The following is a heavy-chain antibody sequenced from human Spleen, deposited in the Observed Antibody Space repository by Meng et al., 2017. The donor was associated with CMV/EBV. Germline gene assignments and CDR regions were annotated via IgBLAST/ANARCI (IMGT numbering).Heavy chain of an antibody. D-gene: IGHD4-11*01. CDR3: ARAYSRLHHYYYYGMDV. J-gene: IGHJ6*02. V-gene: IGHV4-34*01. Sequence: SETLSLTCAAYGGSFSGYYWSWIRQPPGKGLEWIGEINHRGSTNYNPSLKSRVTISVDTSKNQFSLKLSSVTAADTAVYYCARAYSRLHHYYYYGMDVWGQGTTVTVSS. CDR2: INHRGST. CDR1: GGSFSGYY.